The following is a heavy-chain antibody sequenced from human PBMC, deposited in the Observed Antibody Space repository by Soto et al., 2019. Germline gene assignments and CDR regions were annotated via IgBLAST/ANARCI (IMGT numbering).Heavy chain of an antibody. CDR2: IIPIFGTA. J-gene: IGHJ4*02. CDR1: GGTFSSYA. V-gene: IGHV1-69*13. Sequence: SVKVSCKASGGTFSSYAISWVRQAPGQGLEWMGGIIPIFGTANYAQKFQGRVTITADESTSIAYMELSSLRSEDTAVYYCARIRCGGDCYSGLDYWGQGTLVTVSS. D-gene: IGHD2-21*02. CDR3: ARIRCGGDCYSGLDY.